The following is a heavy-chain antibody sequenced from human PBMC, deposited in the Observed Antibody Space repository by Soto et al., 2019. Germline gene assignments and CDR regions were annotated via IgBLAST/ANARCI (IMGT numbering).Heavy chain of an antibody. V-gene: IGHV5-51*01. CDR2: IYPGDSDT. CDR3: ASPTVTREGDYFYGMDV. J-gene: IGHJ6*02. D-gene: IGHD4-17*01. CDR1: GYTFTTYW. Sequence: PGESLKISCKGSGYTFTTYWIAWVRQMPGKGLEWMGIIYPGDSDTRYSPSFQGQVTISADKSITTAYLQWSSLKASDTAMYYCASPTVTREGDYFYGMDVWGQGTTVTVSS.